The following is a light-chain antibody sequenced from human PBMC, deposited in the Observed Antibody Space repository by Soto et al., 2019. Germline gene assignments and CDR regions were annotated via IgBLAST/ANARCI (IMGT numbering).Light chain of an antibody. CDR2: GAS. CDR3: QQYNNWPRT. V-gene: IGKV3-15*01. Sequence: EIVMTQSPATLSVSPGERATLSCRASQSVSSNLAWYQQKPGQAPRLLIYGASTRATGIPARFSGSGSGTELNLTISRLQSEDFEVYYCQQYNNWPRTFGQGTKLEIK. J-gene: IGKJ2*01. CDR1: QSVSSN.